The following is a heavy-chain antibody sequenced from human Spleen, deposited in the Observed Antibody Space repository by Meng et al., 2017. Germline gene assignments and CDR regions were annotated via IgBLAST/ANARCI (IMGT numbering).Heavy chain of an antibody. J-gene: IGHJ4*02. CDR2: VYHSGNT. V-gene: IGHV4-4*02. CDR1: GDSIRSSYW. Sequence: QVQLQESGPGLVKPSGTLSLTCAVSGDSIRSSYWWSWVRQPPGKGLEWIGEVYHSGNTNSNPSLKSRVTMSVDKSKNQFSLQLTSVTAADTGFYYCARGSMTGAGDFEYWGQGILVTVSS. CDR3: ARGSMTGAGDFEY. D-gene: IGHD6-13*01.